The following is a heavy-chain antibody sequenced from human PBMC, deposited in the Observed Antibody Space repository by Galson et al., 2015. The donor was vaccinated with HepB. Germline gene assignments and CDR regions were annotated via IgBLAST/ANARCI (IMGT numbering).Heavy chain of an antibody. CDR2: IHGGNNK. D-gene: IGHD6-13*01. Sequence: SLRLSCAASGFSISSHYMNWVRQAPGKGLEWVSLIHGGNNKYYADSVKGRFTISRDDSVNTLVLQMNSLRAEDTAVYYCAQLGTGYWGQGTLVTVSS. CDR3: AQLGTGY. V-gene: IGHV3-53*01. J-gene: IGHJ4*02. CDR1: GFSISSHY.